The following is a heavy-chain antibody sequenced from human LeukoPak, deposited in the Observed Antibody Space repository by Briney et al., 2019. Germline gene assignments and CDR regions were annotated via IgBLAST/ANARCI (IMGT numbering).Heavy chain of an antibody. D-gene: IGHD4-23*01. J-gene: IGHJ3*02. V-gene: IGHV4-39*01. CDR3: ARGGGPGLDAFDI. CDR2: IYYSGST. CDR1: GGSISSSSYY. Sequence: QPSETLSLTCTVSGGSISSSSYYWGWIRQPPGKGLEWIGNIYYSGSTYYNPSLKSRVTISVDTSKKQFSLKLTSVTAADTAVYYCARGGGPGLDAFDIWGQGTMVTVSS.